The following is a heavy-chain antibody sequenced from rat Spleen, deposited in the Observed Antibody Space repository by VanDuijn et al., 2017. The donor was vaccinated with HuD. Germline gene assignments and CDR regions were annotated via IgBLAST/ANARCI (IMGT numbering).Heavy chain of an antibody. CDR1: GFTFSDFS. Sequence: EVQLVESGGGFVQPGQSLKLSCAASGFTFSDFSMAWIRQAPGKGLEWVASITNTGGSTYYPDSVKGRFTISRDNAKSTLYLQMNSLRSEDTATYYCTREGYTTDYYFDYWGQGVMVTVSS. V-gene: IGHV5-31*01. CDR2: ITNTGGST. CDR3: TREGYTTDYYFDY. D-gene: IGHD1-6*01. J-gene: IGHJ2*01.